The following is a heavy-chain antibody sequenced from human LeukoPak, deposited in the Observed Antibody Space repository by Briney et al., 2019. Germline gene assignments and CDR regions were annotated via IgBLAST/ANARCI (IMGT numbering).Heavy chain of an antibody. V-gene: IGHV4-39*01. CDR3: ARHSIRWNCFDP. CDR1: GASIGSSNYY. CDR2: IYHSGCT. D-gene: IGHD4-23*01. J-gene: IGHJ5*02. Sequence: PSETLSLTCTVSGASIGSSNYYWGWIRQPPGKGLEWIGSIYHSGCTYYNPSLKSRVTISVDTSENQFSLKLSSVTAADTAVYYCARHSIRWNCFDPWGQGTLVTVSS.